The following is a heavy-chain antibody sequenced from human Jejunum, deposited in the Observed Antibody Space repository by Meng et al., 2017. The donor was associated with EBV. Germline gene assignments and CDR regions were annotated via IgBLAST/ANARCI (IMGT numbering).Heavy chain of an antibody. J-gene: IGHJ4*02. Sequence: QVHLQQGGAGLFKPSESLSLTCAVYGVSFSGYYWSWIRQHPGKGLEWIREINHSGSTNYNPSLRSRVTISVETSKNQFSLRLNSVTAADTAVYYCARVAFSYTTRSLDSWGQGTLVTVSS. D-gene: IGHD3-16*02. CDR3: ARVAFSYTTRSLDS. V-gene: IGHV4-34*02. CDR1: GVSFSGYY. CDR2: INHSGST.